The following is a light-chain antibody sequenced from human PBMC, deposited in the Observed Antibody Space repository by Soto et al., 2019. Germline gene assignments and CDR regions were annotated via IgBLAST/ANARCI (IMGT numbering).Light chain of an antibody. Sequence: EIVLTQSPGTLSLSPGERATLSFSASQSVSSSYLAWYQQKPGQAPRLLIYGASTRAAGIPARFSGSGSGTEFTLTITSLQSEDFAVYYCQQFHNWPRTFGQGTKVDIK. CDR3: QQFHNWPRT. CDR2: GAS. V-gene: IGKV3-15*01. CDR1: QSVSSSY. J-gene: IGKJ1*01.